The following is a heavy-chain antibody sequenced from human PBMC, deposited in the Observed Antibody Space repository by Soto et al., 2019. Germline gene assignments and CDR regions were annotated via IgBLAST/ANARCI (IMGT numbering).Heavy chain of an antibody. J-gene: IGHJ4*02. Sequence: EASVKVSCKASGYTFSSYYMHWVRQAPGQGLEWMGWISAYNGNTKYAQKLQGRVTMTTDTSTSTAYMELRSLRSDDTAVYYCARAAYYYDSSPFDYWGQGTLVTVSS. CDR2: ISAYNGNT. V-gene: IGHV1-18*04. CDR1: GYTFSSYY. D-gene: IGHD3-22*01. CDR3: ARAAYYYDSSPFDY.